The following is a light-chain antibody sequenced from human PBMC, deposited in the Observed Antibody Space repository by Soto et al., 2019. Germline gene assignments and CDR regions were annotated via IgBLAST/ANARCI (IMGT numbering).Light chain of an antibody. J-gene: IGLJ1*01. CDR3: SSYTSSSTPYV. V-gene: IGLV2-14*01. CDR2: EVS. CDR1: SSDVGGYNY. Sequence: QSFLTQPASVSGSPGQSITISCAGTSSDVGGYNYVSWYQQHPGKAPKLMIYEVSNRPSGVSNRFSGSKSGNTASLTISGLQAEDEADYYCSSYTSSSTPYVFGTGTRSPS.